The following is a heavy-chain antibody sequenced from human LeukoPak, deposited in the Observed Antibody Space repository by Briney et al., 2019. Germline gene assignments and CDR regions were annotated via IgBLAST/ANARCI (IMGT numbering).Heavy chain of an antibody. CDR2: IIPILGIA. V-gene: IGHV1-69*10. D-gene: IGHD2-2*01. J-gene: IGHJ4*02. CDR1: GGTFISYA. Sequence: AAVKVSCTASGGTFISYAISWVRQAPGQGLEWMGGIIPILGIANYAQKFQGRVTITADKSTSTAYMELSSLRSEDTAVYYCAREECSSTSCSPFDYWGQGTLVTVSS. CDR3: AREECSSTSCSPFDY.